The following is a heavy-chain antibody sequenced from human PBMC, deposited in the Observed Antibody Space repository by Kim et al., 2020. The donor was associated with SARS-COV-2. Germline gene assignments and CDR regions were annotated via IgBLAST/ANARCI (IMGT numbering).Heavy chain of an antibody. Sequence: SETLSLTCTVSGGSISAHTHYWGWIRQPPGKGLEWVGSIYYDGNTYFNPSLSIRVTMSVDTSSNRFSLNLNSVTAADTAVYFCARTLTGRGSVWRDGLVDAWGRGTLVTVSS. D-gene: IGHD3-16*01. V-gene: IGHV4-39*02. CDR2: IYYDGNT. CDR3: ARTLTGRGSVWRDGLVDA. CDR1: GGSISAHTHY. J-gene: IGHJ5*02.